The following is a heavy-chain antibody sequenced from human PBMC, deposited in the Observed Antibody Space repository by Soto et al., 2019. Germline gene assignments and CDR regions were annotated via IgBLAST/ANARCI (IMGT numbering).Heavy chain of an antibody. V-gene: IGHV3-30-3*01. D-gene: IGHD2-2*01. CDR3: ARDRLLLRVVPAAISAGYYYYGMDV. J-gene: IGHJ6*02. CDR1: GFTFSSYA. CDR2: ISYDGSNK. Sequence: GGSLRLSCAASGFTFSSYAMHWVRQAPGKGLEWVAVISYDGSNKYYADSVKGRFTISRDNSKNTLYLQMNSLRAEDTAVYYCARDRLLLRVVPAAISAGYYYYGMDVWGQGTTVTVSS.